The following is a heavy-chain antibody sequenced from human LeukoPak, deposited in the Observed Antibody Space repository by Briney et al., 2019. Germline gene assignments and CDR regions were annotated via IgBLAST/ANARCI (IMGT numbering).Heavy chain of an antibody. D-gene: IGHD2-15*01. Sequence: ASVKLSCKASGYTFSGYYMHWVRQAPGQGPEWMGWINPNSGGTNYAQKLQGRVTMTRDTSISTAYMELSRLRADDTAVYYCARAVRGGSGGGYYWGEGNLGTASS. V-gene: IGHV1-2*02. CDR3: ARAVRGGSGGGYY. CDR2: INPNSGGT. J-gene: IGHJ4*02. CDR1: GYTFSGYY.